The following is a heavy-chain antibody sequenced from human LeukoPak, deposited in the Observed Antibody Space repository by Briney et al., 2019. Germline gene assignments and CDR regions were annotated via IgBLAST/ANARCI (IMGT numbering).Heavy chain of an antibody. CDR1: GFTFSNYA. D-gene: IGHD3-10*01. J-gene: IGHJ4*02. CDR2: IVGSGGSI. V-gene: IGHV3-23*01. Sequence: GGSLRLSCAASGFTFSNYAFSWVRQAPGKGLEWVSGIVGSGGSIYYADSVKGRFTISRDSSKNTLYLQMNSLRAEDTAVYYCAKDHYSGAGSYYDVPTIDYWGQGTLVTVSS. CDR3: AKDHYSGAGSYYDVPTIDY.